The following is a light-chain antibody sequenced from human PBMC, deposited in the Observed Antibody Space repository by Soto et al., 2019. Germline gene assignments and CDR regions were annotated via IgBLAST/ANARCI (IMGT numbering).Light chain of an antibody. CDR1: QRVSSF. J-gene: IGKJ3*01. Sequence: VFTQCADALSLSPGERATLSCRASQRVSSFLAWYQQKPGQAPRLLIYDASNRDTGIHARFSGSGSWTDFTITISSLEPEGVAVYYCQHRSSWPGAFGPGTKVD. CDR3: QHRSSWPGA. CDR2: DAS. V-gene: IGKV3-11*01.